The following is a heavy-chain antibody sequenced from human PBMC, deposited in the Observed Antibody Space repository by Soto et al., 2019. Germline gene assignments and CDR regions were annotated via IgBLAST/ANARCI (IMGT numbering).Heavy chain of an antibody. D-gene: IGHD6-13*01. CDR3: ARDSDLAAAGMTIDY. J-gene: IGHJ4*02. CDR1: GFTFSSYA. CDR2: ISYDGSNK. Sequence: QVQLVESGGGVVQPGRSLRLSCAASGFTFSSYAMHWVRQAPGKGLEWVAVISYDGSNKYYADSVKGRFTISRDNSKNTLYLQMNSRRAEDTAVYYCARDSDLAAAGMTIDYWGQGTLVTVSS. V-gene: IGHV3-30-3*01.